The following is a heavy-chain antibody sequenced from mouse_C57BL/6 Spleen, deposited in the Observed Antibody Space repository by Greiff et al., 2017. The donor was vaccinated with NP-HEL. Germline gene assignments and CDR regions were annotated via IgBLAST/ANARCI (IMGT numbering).Heavy chain of an antibody. V-gene: IGHV1-82*01. D-gene: IGHD1-1*01. CDR3: ARTSLYLSYAMDY. J-gene: IGHJ4*01. CDR1: GYAFSSSW. Sequence: QVQLQQSGPELVKPGASVKISCKASGYAFSSSWMNWVKQRPGKGLEWIGRIYPGDGDTNYNGKFKGKATLTADKSSSTAYMQLSSLTSEDSAVYFCARTSLYLSYAMDYWGQGTSVTVSS. CDR2: IYPGDGDT.